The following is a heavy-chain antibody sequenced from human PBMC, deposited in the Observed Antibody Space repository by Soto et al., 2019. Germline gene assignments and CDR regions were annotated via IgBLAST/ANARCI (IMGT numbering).Heavy chain of an antibody. CDR3: ARSIIVVVPPAPVNRFDP. Sequence: QVQLVQSGAEVKKPGASVKVSCKASGYTFTSYAVHWVRQAPGHRLEWMGWINAGNGHTKYSQKFQGRVTITRDTSATTAYMELTSLRSEDTAVYYCARSIIVVVPPAPVNRFDPWGQGTLVTVSS. CDR1: GYTFTSYA. V-gene: IGHV1-3*01. J-gene: IGHJ5*02. CDR2: INAGNGHT. D-gene: IGHD2-2*01.